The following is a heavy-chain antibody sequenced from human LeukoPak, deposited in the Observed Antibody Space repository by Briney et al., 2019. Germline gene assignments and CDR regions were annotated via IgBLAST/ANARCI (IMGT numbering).Heavy chain of an antibody. CDR1: GGTFSSYA. J-gene: IGHJ4*02. D-gene: IGHD2-2*01. Sequence: SVKVSCKASGGTFSSYAISWVRQAPGQGLEWMGGIIPIFGTANYAKKFQGRVTITADKSTSTAYMELSSLRSEDTGVYYCARGVVPAARGVFDYWGQGTLVTVSS. CDR3: ARGVVPAARGVFDY. CDR2: IIPIFGTA. V-gene: IGHV1-69*06.